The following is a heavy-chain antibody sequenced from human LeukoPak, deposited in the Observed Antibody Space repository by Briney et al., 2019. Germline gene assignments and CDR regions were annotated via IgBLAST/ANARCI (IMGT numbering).Heavy chain of an antibody. CDR2: IVVGSGNI. CDR1: GFTFTNSA. D-gene: IGHD2-2*01. Sequence: SVKVSCKASGFTFTNSAVQWVRQARGQRLEWIGWIVVGSGNINYAEKFQERVTITRDMSTRTAYMELSSLRSEDTAVYYCAREGVYCSSTSCLGWFDPWGQGTLVTVSS. J-gene: IGHJ5*02. CDR3: AREGVYCSSTSCLGWFDP. V-gene: IGHV1-58*01.